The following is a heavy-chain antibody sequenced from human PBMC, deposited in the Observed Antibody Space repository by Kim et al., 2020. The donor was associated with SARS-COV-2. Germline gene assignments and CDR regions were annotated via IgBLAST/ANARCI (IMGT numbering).Heavy chain of an antibody. CDR1: GYTFTSYA. D-gene: IGHD2-8*01. CDR2: INTNTGNP. V-gene: IGHV7-4-1*02. J-gene: IGHJ6*02. CDR3: ARSSMVYAEGSSYYYYYGMDV. Sequence: ASVKVSCKASGYTFTSYAMNWVRQAPGQGLEWMGWINTNTGNPTYAQGFTGRFVFSLDTSVSTAYLQISSLKAEDTAVYYCARSSMVYAEGSSYYYYYGMDVWGQGTTVTVSS.